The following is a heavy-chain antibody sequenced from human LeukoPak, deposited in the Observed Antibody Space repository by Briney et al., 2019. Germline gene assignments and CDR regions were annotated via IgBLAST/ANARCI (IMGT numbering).Heavy chain of an antibody. CDR2: FSHSGDDT. V-gene: IGHV3-23*01. CDR1: GFTLSSYA. D-gene: IGHD2-15*01. J-gene: IGHJ4*02. CDR3: AKDQCGGSCYPGLFDC. Sequence: PGGSLRLSCAASGFTLSSYAMNWVRQAPGKGLEWVSTFSHSGDDTYYAASVKGRFTISRDNSENTLYLQMNSLTAEDTAVYYCAKDQCGGSCYPGLFDCWGQGTLVTVSS.